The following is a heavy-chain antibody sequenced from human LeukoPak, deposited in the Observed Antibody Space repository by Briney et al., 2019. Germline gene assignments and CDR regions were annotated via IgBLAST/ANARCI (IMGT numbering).Heavy chain of an antibody. CDR1: GGSISSSSYY. Sequence: SETLSLTCSVSGGSISSSSYYWGWIRQPPGKGLEWIGYIYYSGSTNYNPSLKSRVTISVDTSKNQFSLKLSSVTAADTAVYYCASSVYYDSSGYYGPFDYWGQGTLVTVSS. CDR3: ASSVYYDSSGYYGPFDY. CDR2: IYYSGST. V-gene: IGHV4-61*05. J-gene: IGHJ4*02. D-gene: IGHD3-22*01.